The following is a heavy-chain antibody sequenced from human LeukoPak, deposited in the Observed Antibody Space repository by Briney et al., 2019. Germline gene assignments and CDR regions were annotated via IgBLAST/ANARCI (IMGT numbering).Heavy chain of an antibody. CDR1: GGTFSSYA. CDR2: IIPIFGTA. D-gene: IGHD6-13*01. Sequence: SVKVSCKASGGTFSSYAISWVRQAPGQGLEWRGRIIPIFGTANYAQKFQGRVTITTDESTSTAYMELSSLRSEDTAVYYCAREGIAAAGRRTLDYWGQGTLVTVSS. V-gene: IGHV1-69*05. CDR3: AREGIAAAGRRTLDY. J-gene: IGHJ4*02.